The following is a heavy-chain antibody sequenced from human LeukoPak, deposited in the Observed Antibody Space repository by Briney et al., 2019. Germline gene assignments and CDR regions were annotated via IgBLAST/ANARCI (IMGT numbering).Heavy chain of an antibody. CDR1: GGTFISYA. Sequence: ASVKVSCKASGGTFISYAISRVRQAPGQGLEWMGGIIPIFGTANYAQKFQGRVTITADESTSTAYMELSSLRSEDTAVYYCARGARPFYYYYGMDVWGQGTTVTVSS. D-gene: IGHD3-16*01. CDR3: ARGARPFYYYYGMDV. J-gene: IGHJ6*02. CDR2: IIPIFGTA. V-gene: IGHV1-69*13.